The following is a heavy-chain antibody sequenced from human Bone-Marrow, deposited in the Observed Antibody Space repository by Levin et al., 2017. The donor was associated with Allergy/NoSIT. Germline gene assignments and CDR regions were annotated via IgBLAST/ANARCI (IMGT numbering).Heavy chain of an antibody. V-gene: IGHV4-34*01. CDR1: GGSISGYH. Sequence: PGGSLRLSCAVYGGSISGYHWSWIRQPPGKGLEWIGEINESGGTKYNPSLRSRVTISVDTSKNQYSVRLTSVTAADTAVYYCTRNNWFDPWGRGTLVTVSS. CDR3: TRNNWFDP. J-gene: IGHJ5*02. CDR2: INESGGT.